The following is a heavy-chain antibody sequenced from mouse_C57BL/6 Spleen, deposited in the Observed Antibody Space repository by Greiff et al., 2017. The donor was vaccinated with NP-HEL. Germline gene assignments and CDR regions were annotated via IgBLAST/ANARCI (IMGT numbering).Heavy chain of an antibody. Sequence: QVQLQQSGAELVRPGASVTLSCKASGYTFTDYEMHWVKQTPVHGLEWIGAIDPETGGTAYNQKFKGKAILTADKSSSTAYMELRSLTSEDSAVYYCTRDRYYAMDYWGQGTSVTVSS. J-gene: IGHJ4*01. V-gene: IGHV1-15*01. CDR3: TRDRYYAMDY. CDR2: IDPETGGT. D-gene: IGHD3-2*01. CDR1: GYTFTDYE.